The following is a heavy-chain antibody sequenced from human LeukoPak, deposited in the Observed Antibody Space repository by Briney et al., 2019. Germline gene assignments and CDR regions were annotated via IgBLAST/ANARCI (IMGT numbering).Heavy chain of an antibody. D-gene: IGHD4-17*01. CDR2: MSGSGVST. J-gene: IGHJ4*02. V-gene: IGHV3-23*01. CDR1: GFTFSSYA. Sequence: PGGSLRLSCAASGFTFSSYAMSWVRQAPGKGLEWVSGMSGSGVSTYYADSMKGRFTISRDNSKNTLYLKMNSLRAEDTAVYYCAKGGYYGDPDYWGQGTLVTVSS. CDR3: AKGGYYGDPDY.